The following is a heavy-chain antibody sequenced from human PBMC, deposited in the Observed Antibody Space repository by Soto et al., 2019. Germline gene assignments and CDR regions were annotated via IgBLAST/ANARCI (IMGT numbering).Heavy chain of an antibody. J-gene: IGHJ4*02. Sequence: XESLTISLKGSGYSFSSYWIAWVRQQPGKGLEWMGIIYPGDSDTRYSPSFQGQVTISADKSKSTAYLQWDSLKASDTAMYFCARTGLFDFWGQGTLVTVSS. D-gene: IGHD1-1*01. V-gene: IGHV5-51*01. CDR1: GYSFSSYW. CDR2: IYPGDSDT. CDR3: ARTGLFDF.